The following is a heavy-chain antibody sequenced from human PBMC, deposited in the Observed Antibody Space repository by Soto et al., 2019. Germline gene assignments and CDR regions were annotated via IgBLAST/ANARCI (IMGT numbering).Heavy chain of an antibody. CDR1: GFSLSTSGVG. Sequence: QITLKESGPTLVKPTQTLTLTCTFSGFSLSTSGVGVGWIRQPPGKALEWLALIYWNDDKRYSPSLKSRLTITKDTSKNQVVLTMTNMDPVETATYYCAHNPPVCTNGVCPFIFFINWGQGTLVTVSS. J-gene: IGHJ4*02. V-gene: IGHV2-5*01. CDR2: IYWNDDK. CDR3: AHNPPVCTNGVCPFIFFIN. D-gene: IGHD2-8*01.